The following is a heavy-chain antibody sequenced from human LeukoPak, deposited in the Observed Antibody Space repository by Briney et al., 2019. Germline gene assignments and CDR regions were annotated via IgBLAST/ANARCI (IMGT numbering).Heavy chain of an antibody. J-gene: IGHJ4*02. CDR1: GYTFTGYY. D-gene: IGHD6-13*01. CDR3: ARDYIDIAAAGHFDY. CDR2: INPNSGGT. V-gene: IGHV1-2*02. Sequence: PMASVKVSCKASGYTFTGYYMHWVRQAPGQGLEWMGWINPNSGGTNYAQKFQGRVTMTRDTSISTAYMELSRLRSDDTAVYYCARDYIDIAAAGHFDYWGQGTLVTVSS.